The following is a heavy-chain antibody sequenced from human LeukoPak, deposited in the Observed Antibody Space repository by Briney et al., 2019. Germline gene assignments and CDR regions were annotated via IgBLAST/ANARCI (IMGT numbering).Heavy chain of an antibody. D-gene: IGHD4-17*01. J-gene: IGHJ4*02. CDR2: ISSNSSTI. CDR3: ARLAVTNPDY. CDR1: GFTFSSYS. V-gene: IGHV3-48*01. Sequence: GGSLRLSCAASGFTFSSYSMNWVRQAPGKGLEWVSYISSNSSTIYYADSVKGRFTISRDNAKNSLYLQMNSLRAEDTAVYYCARLAVTNPDYWGQGTLVTVSS.